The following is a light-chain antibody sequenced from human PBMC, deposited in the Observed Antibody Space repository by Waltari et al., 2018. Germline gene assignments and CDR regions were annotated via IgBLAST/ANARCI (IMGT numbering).Light chain of an antibody. Sequence: DIVMTQSPDSLAVSLGERATINGKSSQSVLYSSNNKNYLAWYQQKPGQPPKLLIYWASTRESGVPDRFSGSGSGTDFTLTISSLQAEDVAVYYCQQYYSTVRFGQGTKVEIK. CDR2: WAS. CDR3: QQYYSTVR. V-gene: IGKV4-1*01. CDR1: QSVLYSSNNKNY. J-gene: IGKJ1*01.